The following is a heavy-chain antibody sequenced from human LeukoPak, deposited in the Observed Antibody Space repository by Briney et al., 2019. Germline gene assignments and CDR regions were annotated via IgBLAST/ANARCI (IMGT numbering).Heavy chain of an antibody. CDR3: AADFTPLAPYPIVGARVFDY. Sequence: SVKVSCKASGFTFTSSAVQWLRQARGQRLEWIGWIVVGSGNTNYAQKFQERVTITRDMSTSTAYMELSSLRSEDTAVYYCAADFTPLAPYPIVGARVFDYWGQGTLVTVSS. CDR2: IVVGSGNT. V-gene: IGHV1-58*01. D-gene: IGHD1-26*01. CDR1: GFTFTSSA. J-gene: IGHJ4*02.